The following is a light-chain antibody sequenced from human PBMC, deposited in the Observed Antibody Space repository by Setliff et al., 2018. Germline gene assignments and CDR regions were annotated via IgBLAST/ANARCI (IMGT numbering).Light chain of an antibody. V-gene: IGLV2-14*01. J-gene: IGLJ1*01. CDR2: DVS. Sequence: QSALTQPASVSGSPGQSIAVSCTGSGSDVGAYKFVSWYQQHPGKAPKLMIYDVSNRPSGVSNRFSGSKSGNTASLTISGLQAEDEADYYCGSYTSINTLLYIFGTGTKVTVL. CDR3: GSYTSINTLLYI. CDR1: GSDVGAYKF.